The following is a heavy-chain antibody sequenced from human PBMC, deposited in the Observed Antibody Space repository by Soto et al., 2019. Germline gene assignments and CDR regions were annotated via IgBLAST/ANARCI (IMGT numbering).Heavy chain of an antibody. CDR1: GGSISSYY. V-gene: IGHV4-59*08. D-gene: IGHD5-12*01. Sequence: QVQLQESGPGLVKPSETLSLTCTVSGGSISSYYWSWIRQPPGKGLEWIGYIYYSGSTNYNPSLKRRVTISVDTSKNQFSLKLSSVTAADTAVYYCVRHGYSGYDWEHNWFDPWGQGTLVTVSS. J-gene: IGHJ5*02. CDR3: VRHGYSGYDWEHNWFDP. CDR2: IYYSGST.